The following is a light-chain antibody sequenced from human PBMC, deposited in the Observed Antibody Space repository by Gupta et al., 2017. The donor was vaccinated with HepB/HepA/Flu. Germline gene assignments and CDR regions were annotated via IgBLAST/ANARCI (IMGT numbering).Light chain of an antibody. CDR2: EVS. CDR1: SMDVGSYNR. CDR3: SSFTTSYTWV. V-gene: IGLV2-18*02. J-gene: IGLJ3*02. Sequence: QSAQTQPPSVSGSPGQPVTISCTGTSMDVGSYNRVSWYQQFPGTAPKVMIYEVSSRPSGVPDRFSGSKSGNPASLTISGLQAEAEADYYCSSFTTSYTWVFGGGTKRTVL.